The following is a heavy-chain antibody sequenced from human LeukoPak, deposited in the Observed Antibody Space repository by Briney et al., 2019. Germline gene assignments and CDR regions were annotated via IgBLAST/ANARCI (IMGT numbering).Heavy chain of an antibody. J-gene: IGHJ6*03. CDR1: GGTFSSYA. Sequence: SVKVSCKASGGTFSSYAISWVRQAPGQGLEWMGGIIPIFGTANYAQKFQGRVTITADESTSTAYMELSSLRSEDTAVYYCARVNVDIVATTDYYYYYYMDVWGKGTTVTVSS. CDR3: ARVNVDIVATTDYYYYYYMDV. D-gene: IGHD5-12*01. V-gene: IGHV1-69*13. CDR2: IIPIFGTA.